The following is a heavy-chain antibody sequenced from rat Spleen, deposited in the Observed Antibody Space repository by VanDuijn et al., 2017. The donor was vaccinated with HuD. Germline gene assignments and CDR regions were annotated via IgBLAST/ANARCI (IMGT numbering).Heavy chain of an antibody. D-gene: IGHD1-10*01. Sequence: EVQLVESGGGLVQPGRSLKLSCAASGFTFSNYGMHWIRQAPTKGLEWVASISTDGGSTYYRDSVKGRFTISRDNAKSTLYLQMDSLRSEDTASYYCARRRILEQRRWSFDDWGKGVMVTVSS. CDR3: ARRRILEQRRWSFDD. J-gene: IGHJ2*01. CDR1: GFTFSNYG. V-gene: IGHV5-19*01. CDR2: ISTDGGST.